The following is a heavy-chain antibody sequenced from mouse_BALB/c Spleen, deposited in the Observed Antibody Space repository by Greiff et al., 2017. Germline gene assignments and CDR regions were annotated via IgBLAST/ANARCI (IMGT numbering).Heavy chain of an antibody. D-gene: IGHD1-2*01. CDR3: ARRDYGYGDY. J-gene: IGHJ2*01. Sequence: EVQLQQSGAELVKPGASVKLSCTASGFNIKDTYMPWVKQRPEQGLEWIGRIDPANGNTKYDPKFQGKATITADTSSNTAYLQLSSLTSEDTAVYYCARRDYGYGDYWGQGTTLTVSS. V-gene: IGHV14-3*02. CDR1: GFNIKDTY. CDR2: IDPANGNT.